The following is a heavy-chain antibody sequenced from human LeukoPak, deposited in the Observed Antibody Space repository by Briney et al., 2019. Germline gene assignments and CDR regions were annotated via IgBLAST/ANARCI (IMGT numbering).Heavy chain of an antibody. V-gene: IGHV4-34*01. CDR2: INHSGST. CDR1: GGSFSGYY. CDR3: ARLAVPYYYGSGSYYYWFDP. J-gene: IGHJ5*02. D-gene: IGHD3-10*01. Sequence: PSETLSLTCAVYGGSFSGYYWGWIRQPPGKGLEWIGEINHSGSTNYNPSLKSRVTISVDTSKNQFSLKLSSVTAADTAVYYCARLAVPYYYGSGSYYYWFDPWGQGTLVTVSS.